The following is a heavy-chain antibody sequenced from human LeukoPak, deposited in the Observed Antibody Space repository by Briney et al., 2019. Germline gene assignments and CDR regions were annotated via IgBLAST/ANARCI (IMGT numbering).Heavy chain of an antibody. J-gene: IGHJ4*02. CDR2: ITSDGNTI. CDR3: ASSRGYFEN. Sequence: PGGSLRLSCAASGFTFSIYSMNWVRQAPGKWLEWLSYITSDGNTIYYADSVKGRLTISRINATHSLYLQMTSLTTEDTTIYYCASSRGYFENWGQGTLVTVSS. D-gene: IGHD2-2*01. V-gene: IGHV3-48*01. CDR1: GFTFSIYS.